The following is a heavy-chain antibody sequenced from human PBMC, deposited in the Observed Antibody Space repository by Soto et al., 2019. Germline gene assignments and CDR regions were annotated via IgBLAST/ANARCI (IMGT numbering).Heavy chain of an antibody. CDR1: GYTFTSYY. Sequence: GASVKVSCKASGYTFTSYYMHWVRQAPGQGLEWMGIINPSGGSASYAQKFQGRVTMTRDTSTSTVYMELSSLRSEDTAVYYCARARNQDYYGMDVWGQGTTVTVSS. CDR2: INPSGGSA. J-gene: IGHJ6*02. V-gene: IGHV1-46*01. D-gene: IGHD4-4*01. CDR3: ARARNQDYYGMDV.